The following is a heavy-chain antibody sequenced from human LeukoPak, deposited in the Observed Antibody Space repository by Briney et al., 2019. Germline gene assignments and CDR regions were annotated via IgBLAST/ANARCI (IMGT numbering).Heavy chain of an antibody. Sequence: GGSLQISCQGSGSLFTSYWISGGRRLPGKGLEWMGRIEPRDSYTNSRPSFQGHVTISADKSTSTAYLQWSSLKASDTAMYYCARGYFGASGFDPWGQGTLVTVSS. V-gene: IGHV5-10-1*01. CDR3: ARGYFGASGFDP. J-gene: IGHJ5*02. CDR2: IEPRDSYT. D-gene: IGHD3-16*01. CDR1: GSLFTSYW.